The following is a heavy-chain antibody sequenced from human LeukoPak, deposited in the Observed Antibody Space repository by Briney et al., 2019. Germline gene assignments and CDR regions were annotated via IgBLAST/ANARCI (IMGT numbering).Heavy chain of an antibody. CDR2: ISGSGGST. Sequence: PGGSLRLSCAASGFTFSSYAMSWVRQAPGKGLKWVSGISGSGGSTYYADSVKGRFTISRDNSKNTLYLQMNSLRAEDTAVYYCAGGSSGWYYFDFWGQGTPVTVSS. V-gene: IGHV3-23*01. CDR3: AGGSSGWYYFDF. CDR1: GFTFSSYA. D-gene: IGHD6-19*01. J-gene: IGHJ4*02.